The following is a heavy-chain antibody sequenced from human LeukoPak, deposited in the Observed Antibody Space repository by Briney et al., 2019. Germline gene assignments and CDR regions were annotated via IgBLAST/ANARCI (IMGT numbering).Heavy chain of an antibody. Sequence: SETLSLTCTVSGGSISSNNYYWGWIRQPPGKGLEWIGSIYNSGSTYYNPSLKSRVTISVDTPKNQFALKLSSVTAADTAVYYCARDRSSYFDYWGQGTLVTVSS. CDR1: GGSISSNNYY. J-gene: IGHJ4*02. CDR3: ARDRSSYFDY. V-gene: IGHV4-39*01. D-gene: IGHD1-14*01. CDR2: IYNSGST.